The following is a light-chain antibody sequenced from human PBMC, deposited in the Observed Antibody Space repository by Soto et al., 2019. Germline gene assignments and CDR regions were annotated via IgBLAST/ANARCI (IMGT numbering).Light chain of an antibody. Sequence: QSALTQPASVSGSPGQSITISCTGTSSDVGGYDYVSWYQQHPGKSPKLMLYGVSDRPSGVSNRFSGSRSANTASLTISGLQAKDEADYYCSSYSTSSTLVFRTGTKVTVL. CDR1: SSDVGGYDY. J-gene: IGLJ1*01. CDR2: GVS. CDR3: SSYSTSSTLV. V-gene: IGLV2-14*01.